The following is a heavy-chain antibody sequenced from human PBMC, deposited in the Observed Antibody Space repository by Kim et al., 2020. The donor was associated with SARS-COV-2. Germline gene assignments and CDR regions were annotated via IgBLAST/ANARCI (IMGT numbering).Heavy chain of an antibody. J-gene: IGHJ4*01. V-gene: IGHV3-30*04. Sequence: GGSLRLSCAASGFSLSNYAMFWVRQAPGKGLEWVALISYDGTNKDYADSVKGRFTISRDNSKSTLYLQMNSLRVADTAVYFCARKPTTSSWSYYFEYWG. CDR3: ARKPTTSSWSYYFEY. D-gene: IGHD6-13*01. CDR1: GFSLSNYA. CDR2: ISYDGTNK.